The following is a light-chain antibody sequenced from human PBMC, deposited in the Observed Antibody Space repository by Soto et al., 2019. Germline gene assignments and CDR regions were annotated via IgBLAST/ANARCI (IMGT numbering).Light chain of an antibody. CDR3: HQRQSWPRT. J-gene: IGKJ1*01. CDR1: QSIGNY. Sequence: EVVLTQSAATLSLSPGEGATLSCRASQSIGNYLAWYQQKPGQAPRLLIYATSNRATGIPARFSGSGYGTDLNLTISSLEPEDFALYYCHQRQSWPRTFGQGTKVDIK. CDR2: ATS. V-gene: IGKV3-11*01.